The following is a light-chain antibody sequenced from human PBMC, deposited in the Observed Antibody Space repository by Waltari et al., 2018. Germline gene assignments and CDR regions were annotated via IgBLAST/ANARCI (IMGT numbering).Light chain of an antibody. Sequence: EVVLTQSPATLSLSPGERATLSWGASQSVGRNFVAWYQQKPGLAPRLLIYDASVRAPGIPDRFSGSGSGTDVTLTITRLEPEDFAVYYCQQYGNSPPCSFGQGTKVE. V-gene: IGKV3D-20*01. CDR1: QSVGRNF. CDR2: DAS. CDR3: QQYGNSPPCS. J-gene: IGKJ1*01.